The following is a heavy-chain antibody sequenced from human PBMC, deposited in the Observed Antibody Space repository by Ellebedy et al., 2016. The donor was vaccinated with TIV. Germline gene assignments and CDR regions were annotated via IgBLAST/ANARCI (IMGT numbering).Heavy chain of an antibody. Sequence: PGGSLRLSCAASGFTVSSNYMNWVRQAPGKGLEWVSVIYSGAEGGDTYYADSVEGRFTISRDNSKNTLYLQVNSLKAEDTAVYYCARDAADNGGKLDYWGQGALVTVSS. CDR2: IYSGAEGGDT. J-gene: IGHJ4*02. D-gene: IGHD4-23*01. CDR1: GFTVSSNY. CDR3: ARDAADNGGKLDY. V-gene: IGHV3-53*01.